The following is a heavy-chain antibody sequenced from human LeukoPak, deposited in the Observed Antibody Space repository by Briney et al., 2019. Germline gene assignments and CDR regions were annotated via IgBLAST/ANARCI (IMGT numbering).Heavy chain of an antibody. J-gene: IGHJ4*02. V-gene: IGHV4-39*01. CDR3: ARRVRDGYKRLKRGDFDY. Sequence: PSETLSLTCTVSGGSISSSSYYWGWIRQPPGKGLEWIGSIYYSGSTYYNPSLKSRVTISVDTSKNQFSLKLSSVTAADTAVYYCARRVRDGYKRLKRGDFDYWGQGTLVTVSS. D-gene: IGHD5-24*01. CDR2: IYYSGST. CDR1: GGSISSSSYY.